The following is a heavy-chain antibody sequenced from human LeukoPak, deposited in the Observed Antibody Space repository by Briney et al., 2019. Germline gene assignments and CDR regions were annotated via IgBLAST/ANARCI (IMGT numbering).Heavy chain of an antibody. D-gene: IGHD2-8*02. V-gene: IGHV4-4*07. J-gene: IGHJ4*02. CDR1: GYSISSGYY. CDR3: ARGRDTVGYGIFDY. Sequence: PSETLSLTCAVSGYSISSGYYWSWIRQPAGKGLEWIGRIHTSGTTNYNPSLKSRVTMSVDASKNQFSLKVSSVTAADTAVYYCARGRDTVGYGIFDYWGQGTLLTVSS. CDR2: IHTSGTT.